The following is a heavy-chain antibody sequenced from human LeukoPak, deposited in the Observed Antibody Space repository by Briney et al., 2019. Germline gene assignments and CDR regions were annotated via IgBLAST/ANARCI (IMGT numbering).Heavy chain of an antibody. CDR2: INPNSGGT. D-gene: IGHD3-10*01. Sequence: ASVKVSCKASGYTFTGYYMHWVRQAPGQGLEWMGWINPNSGGTNYAQKFQGRVTMTRDTSISTAYMELSRLRSDDTAVYYCARGIYYYGSGRSIKYSDYWGQGTLVTVSS. CDR1: GYTFTGYY. CDR3: ARGIYYYGSGRSIKYSDY. J-gene: IGHJ4*02. V-gene: IGHV1-2*02.